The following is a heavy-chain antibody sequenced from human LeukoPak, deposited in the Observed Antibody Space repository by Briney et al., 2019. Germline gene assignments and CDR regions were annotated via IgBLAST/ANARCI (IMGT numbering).Heavy chain of an antibody. CDR2: ISGSGGST. CDR1: GFTFSSYA. V-gene: IGHV3-23*01. J-gene: IGHJ4*02. CDR3: AKTYSGTWYPDY. Sequence: GGSLRLSCAACGFTFSSYAITWVRQAPGKGLEWVSGISGSGGSTYDTDSVKGRFTISRDNSKNTVHLQMNSLRAEDTAVYYCAKTYSGTWYPDYWGQGTLVTVSS. D-gene: IGHD6-13*01.